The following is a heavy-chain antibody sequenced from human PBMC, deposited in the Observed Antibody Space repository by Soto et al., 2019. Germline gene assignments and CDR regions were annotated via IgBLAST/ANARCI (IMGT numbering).Heavy chain of an antibody. CDR1: GFTFSTYT. CDR2: ISSRSSYI. CDR3: ARGCSGGSCYPFDY. J-gene: IGHJ4*02. V-gene: IGHV3-21*01. Sequence: GGSLRLSCAASGFTFSTYTMNWVRQAPGKGLEWVSSISSRSSYIYYADSVKGRFTISRDNAMNLMYLQMNSLRAEDTAVYYCARGCSGGSCYPFDYWGQGTLVTVSS. D-gene: IGHD2-15*01.